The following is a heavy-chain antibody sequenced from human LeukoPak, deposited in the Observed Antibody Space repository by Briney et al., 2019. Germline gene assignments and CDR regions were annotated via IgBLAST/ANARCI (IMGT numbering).Heavy chain of an antibody. CDR3: ARATIAAGGTFYYYYYMDV. J-gene: IGHJ6*03. Sequence: SKTLSLTCTVSGASISSNYWSWIRQPPGKGLEWIGEINHSGSTNYNPSLKSRVTISVDTSKNQFSLKLSSVTAADTAVYCCARATIAAGGTFYYYYYMDVWGKGTTVTVSS. V-gene: IGHV4-34*01. D-gene: IGHD6-13*01. CDR2: INHSGST. CDR1: GASISSNY.